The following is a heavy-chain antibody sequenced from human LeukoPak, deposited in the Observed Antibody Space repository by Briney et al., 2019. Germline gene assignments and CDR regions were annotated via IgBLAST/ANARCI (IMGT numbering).Heavy chain of an antibody. CDR3: ARLYRDTAGSLAGMDV. J-gene: IGHJ6*02. D-gene: IGHD3-16*02. CDR1: GFTFRDYA. V-gene: IGHV3-48*03. Sequence: GGSLRLSCAASGFTFRDYAMNWVRQAPGKGLEWVSYISSSGATIYSADSVKGRFTISRDNAKISLYLQMTSLRAEDTAVYFCARLYRDTAGSLAGMDVWGRGTTVAVSS. CDR2: ISSSGATI.